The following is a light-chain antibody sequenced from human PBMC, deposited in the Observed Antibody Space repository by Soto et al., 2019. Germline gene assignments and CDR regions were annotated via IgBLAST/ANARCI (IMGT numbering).Light chain of an antibody. J-gene: IGKJ1*01. CDR1: QSVNSRY. CDR2: GAS. Sequence: EIVLTQSPGTLSLSPGERATRSCRSSQSVNSRYLAWYQQKAGQAPRLLIYGASSRATGIPDRFSGSGSGTDFTLTISRLEPEDFAVYYCQQYGSTPRTFGQGTKVDIK. CDR3: QQYGSTPRT. V-gene: IGKV3-20*01.